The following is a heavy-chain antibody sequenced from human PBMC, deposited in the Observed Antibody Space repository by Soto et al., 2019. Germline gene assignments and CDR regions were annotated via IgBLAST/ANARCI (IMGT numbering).Heavy chain of an antibody. Sequence: EVLLVESGGGLVQPGGSLRLSWEASGFTFSNYWMHWVRQAPGKGLVWVSRINSDGSTTSYADSVKGRFTISRDNAKNTLYLQMNSLRVEDTAVYFCARVAVGRYDFDSWGQGTLVPVSS. CDR2: INSDGSTT. CDR3: ARVAVGRYDFDS. CDR1: GFTFSNYW. J-gene: IGHJ4*02. D-gene: IGHD6-19*01. V-gene: IGHV3-74*01.